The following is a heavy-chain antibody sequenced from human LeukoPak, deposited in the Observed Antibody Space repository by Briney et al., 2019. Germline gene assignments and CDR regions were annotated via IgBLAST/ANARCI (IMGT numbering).Heavy chain of an antibody. CDR2: LNHSGSN. CDR1: GGSFIGYY. CDR3: ARGETAAGTFPHDY. J-gene: IGHJ4*02. V-gene: IGHV4-34*01. Sequence: SEALSLTCAVYGGSFIGYYWSWIRQPPGKGGECMGELNHSGSNNYNPPLKSRVTISVDTSKHQFSLKLSSVTAADTAVHYCARGETAAGTFPHDYWGQGTLVTVSS. D-gene: IGHD6-13*01.